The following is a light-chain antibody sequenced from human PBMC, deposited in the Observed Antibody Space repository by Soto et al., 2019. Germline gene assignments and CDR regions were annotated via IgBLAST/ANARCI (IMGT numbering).Light chain of an antibody. CDR1: QTVSSNY. CDR3: QHYGETPIT. J-gene: IGKJ5*01. Sequence: EIILTQSPDTLSLSPGERATLSCRVSQTVSSNYLAWCQQRPGQAPRLLIYGASTRAAGIPVRFSGSGSGTDFTLTISRLEPEDFAVYYCQHYGETPITFGLGTRLEI. V-gene: IGKV3-20*01. CDR2: GAS.